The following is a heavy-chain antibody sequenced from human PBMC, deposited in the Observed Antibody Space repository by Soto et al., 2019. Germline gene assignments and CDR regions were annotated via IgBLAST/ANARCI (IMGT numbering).Heavy chain of an antibody. CDR1: GGTFSSYA. D-gene: IGHD6-6*01. J-gene: IGHJ6*02. CDR3: ARDVRIEYSSSYGMDV. CDR2: IIPIFGTA. Sequence: QVQLVQSGAEVKKPGSSVKVSCKASGGTFSSYAISWVRQAPGQGLEWMGGIIPIFGTANYAQKFQGRVTITADESTSTAYMELSSLKSEDTAVYYCARDVRIEYSSSYGMDVWGQGTTVTVSS. V-gene: IGHV1-69*01.